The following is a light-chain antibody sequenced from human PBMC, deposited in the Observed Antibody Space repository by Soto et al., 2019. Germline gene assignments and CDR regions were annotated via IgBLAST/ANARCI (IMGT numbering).Light chain of an antibody. Sequence: QSVLTQPASVSGSPGQSITISCTGTSSDFGNYNLVSWYQQHPGKVPKLILFEVNKRPSGVSGRFSGSKSGNTASLTFSGLQAEDEADYYCCSFTSSNTHVFGTGTKLTVL. CDR1: SSDFGNYNL. V-gene: IGLV2-23*02. J-gene: IGLJ1*01. CDR2: EVN. CDR3: CSFTSSNTHV.